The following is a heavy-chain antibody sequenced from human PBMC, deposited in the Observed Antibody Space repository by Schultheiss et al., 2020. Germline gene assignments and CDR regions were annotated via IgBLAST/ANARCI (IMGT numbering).Heavy chain of an antibody. CDR1: GGSISSGGYY. V-gene: IGHV4-31*03. CDR3: ARHPRITGGTPASPPDY. CDR2: IYYSGST. J-gene: IGHJ4*02. Sequence: SQTLSLTCTVSGGSISSGGYYWSWIRQHPGKGLEWIGYIYYSGSTNYNPSLKSRVTISVDTSKNQFSLKLSSVTAADTAVYYCARHPRITGGTPASPPDYWGQGTLVTVSS. D-gene: IGHD1-20*01.